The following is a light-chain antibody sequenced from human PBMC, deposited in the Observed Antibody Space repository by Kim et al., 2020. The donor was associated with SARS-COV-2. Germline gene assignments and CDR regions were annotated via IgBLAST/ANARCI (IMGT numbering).Light chain of an antibody. Sequence: DIQMTQSPSSLSAAVGDRVTITCRASQGISSNVAWYQQKPGDVPKLLIYDASALLSGVPSRFSGSGSGTDFTLTISSLQPEDVATYYCQMYNGAPWTFGQGTKVDIK. CDR1: QGISSN. V-gene: IGKV1-27*01. J-gene: IGKJ1*01. CDR3: QMYNGAPWT. CDR2: DAS.